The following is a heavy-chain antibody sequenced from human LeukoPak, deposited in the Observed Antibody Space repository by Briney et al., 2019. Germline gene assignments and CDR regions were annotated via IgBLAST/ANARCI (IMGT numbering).Heavy chain of an antibody. V-gene: IGHV3-30*02. CDR2: IQYDGSNK. J-gene: IGHJ4*02. CDR3: AKDVVGQQWLENY. Sequence: PGGPLTLSRAASGLTLSSYGMHWLRQAPGKGLEGVAFIQYDGSNKLYGDSVKGRFTISRDNSKNTLYLQMNSLRREDAAVYYCAKDVVGQQWLENYWGQGNLVTVSS. CDR1: GLTLSSYG. D-gene: IGHD6-19*01.